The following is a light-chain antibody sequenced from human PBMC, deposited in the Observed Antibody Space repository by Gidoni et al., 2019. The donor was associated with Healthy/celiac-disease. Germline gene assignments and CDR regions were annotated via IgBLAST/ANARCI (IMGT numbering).Light chain of an antibody. CDR3: LQDYNYPGT. Sequence: AIQMTQSPSSLSASVGDRVTITCRASQGIRNDLVWYQQKPGKAPKLLIYAASSLQSGVPSRFSCSGSGTDFTLTISSLQPEDFATYYCLQDYNYPGTFGQGTKVEIK. V-gene: IGKV1-6*01. J-gene: IGKJ1*01. CDR1: QGIRND. CDR2: AAS.